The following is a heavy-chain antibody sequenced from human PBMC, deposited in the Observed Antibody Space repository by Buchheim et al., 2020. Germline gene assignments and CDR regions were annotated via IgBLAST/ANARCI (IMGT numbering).Heavy chain of an antibody. J-gene: IGHJ4*02. CDR2: IAPDGTEK. V-gene: IGHV3-7*01. Sequence: EVQLVESGGGLVQPGGSLRLSCAASGFSFSTKWMSWVRQAPGRGLEWVANIAPDGTEKYYVDSVKGRFTIYRDNTEESLYIQMSGLRFEDTAVYYCARDEIWGQGTL. CDR1: GFSFSTKW. CDR3: ARDEI.